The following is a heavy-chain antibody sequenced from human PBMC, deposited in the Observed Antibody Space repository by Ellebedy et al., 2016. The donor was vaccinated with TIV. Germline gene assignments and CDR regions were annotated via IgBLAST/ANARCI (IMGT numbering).Heavy chain of an antibody. CDR3: ARDPVGVGPAFDI. V-gene: IGHV3-23*01. CDR1: GLTFSSHA. D-gene: IGHD4-23*01. Sequence: PGGSLRLSCAASGLTFSSHAMSWVRQAPGKGLEWVSSISGSGGNTYYVDSVKGRFTISRDNSKDTLYLQVNSLRAEDTAVYYCARDPVGVGPAFDIWGQGTMVTVSS. J-gene: IGHJ3*02. CDR2: ISGSGGNT.